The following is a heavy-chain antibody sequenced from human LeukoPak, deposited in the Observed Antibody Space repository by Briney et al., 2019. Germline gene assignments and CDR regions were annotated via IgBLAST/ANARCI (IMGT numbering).Heavy chain of an antibody. V-gene: IGHV3-30*18. CDR2: ISPDGNNG. Sequence: PGGSLRLSCAASGFTFSTFGIHWVRQAPGKGLEWVAAISPDGNNGYYIDSVKGRFTVSRDNSKNMIYLQMNSLRGEDSAVYYCAKVNNYDDYWGQGTLVTVSS. D-gene: IGHD1/OR15-1a*01. CDR3: AKVNNYDDY. CDR1: GFTFSTFG. J-gene: IGHJ4*02.